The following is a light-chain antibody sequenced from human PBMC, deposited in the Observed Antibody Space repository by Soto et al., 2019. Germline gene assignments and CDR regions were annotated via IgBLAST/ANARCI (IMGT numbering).Light chain of an antibody. CDR3: ASYTNNITRV. CDR1: SDDVGDYDY. V-gene: IGLV2-14*01. J-gene: IGLJ1*01. CDR2: EVT. Sequence: QSALTQPASVSGSPGQSITISCTGTSDDVGDYDYVSWYQQHPGKAPKLMIYEVTNRPSGISNRFSGSKSANTASLTISGLQAEDEADYYCASYTNNITRVFGTGTKVTVL.